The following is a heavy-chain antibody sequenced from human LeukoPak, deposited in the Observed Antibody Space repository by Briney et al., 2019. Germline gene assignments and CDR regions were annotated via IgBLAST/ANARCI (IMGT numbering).Heavy chain of an antibody. CDR1: GFTFTNYW. CDR2: INEDGSEK. CDR3: ASSSYSCSSS. V-gene: IGHV3-7*01. Sequence: PGGSLRLSCAAPGFTFTNYWMIWVRQAPGKGLEWVANINEDGSEKYYVGSVEGRFTISRDNAKNSVFLQMNSLRADDTAMYYCASSSYSCSSSWGQGTLVTVPS. J-gene: IGHJ5*02. D-gene: IGHD6-6*01.